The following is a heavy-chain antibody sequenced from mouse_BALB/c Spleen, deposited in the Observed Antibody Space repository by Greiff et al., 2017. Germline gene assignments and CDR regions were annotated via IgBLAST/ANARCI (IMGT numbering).Heavy chain of an antibody. CDR2: ISDGGSYT. Sequence: EVKVVESGGGLVKPGGSLKLSCAASGFTFSDYYMYWVRQTPEKRLEWVATISDGGSYTYYPDSVKGRFTISRDNAKNNLYLQMSSLKSEDTAMYYCARPAYPYYAMDYWGQGTSVTVSS. CDR3: ARPAYPYYAMDY. CDR1: GFTFSDYY. V-gene: IGHV5-4*02. D-gene: IGHD2-10*01. J-gene: IGHJ4*01.